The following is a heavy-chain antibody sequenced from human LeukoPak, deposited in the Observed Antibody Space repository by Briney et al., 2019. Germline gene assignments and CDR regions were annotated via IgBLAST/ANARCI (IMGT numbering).Heavy chain of an antibody. D-gene: IGHD4-17*01. V-gene: IGHV4-39*01. CDR1: GLTFSSYA. Sequence: GSLRLSCAASGLTFSSYAMSWVRQPPGKGLEWIGSIYYTGHTNYNPSLKGRVTISVDTSKNQFSLYLRSVTAADTAVYYCGRPRPVYGDYENWGQGTLVTVSS. CDR2: IYYTGHT. CDR3: GRPRPVYGDYEN. J-gene: IGHJ4*02.